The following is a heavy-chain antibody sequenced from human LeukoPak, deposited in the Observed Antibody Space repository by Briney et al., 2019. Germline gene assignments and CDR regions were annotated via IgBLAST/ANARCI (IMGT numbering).Heavy chain of an antibody. V-gene: IGHV3-30*04. CDR1: GFTFSSYA. CDR2: ISYDGSNK. CDR3: ARDVTMVRGVMNY. Sequence: GGSLRLSCAASGFTFSSYAMHWVRQAPGKGLEWVAVISYDGSNKYYADSVKGRFTISRDNSENTPYLQMNSLRAEDTAVYYCARDVTMVRGVMNYWGQGTLVTVSS. D-gene: IGHD3-10*01. J-gene: IGHJ4*02.